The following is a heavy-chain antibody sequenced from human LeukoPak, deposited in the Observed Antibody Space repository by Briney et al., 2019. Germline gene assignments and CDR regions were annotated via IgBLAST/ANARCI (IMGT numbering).Heavy chain of an antibody. CDR3: ARVYYDFWSGYPPD. CDR2: IYYSGST. J-gene: IGHJ4*02. Sequence: SETLSLTCTVSGGSISSSSYYWGWLRQPPGKGLEWIGSIYYSGSTYYNPSLKSRVTISVDTSKNQFSLKLSSVTAADTAVYYCARVYYDFWSGYPPDWGQGTLVTVSS. CDR1: GGSISSSSYY. D-gene: IGHD3-3*01. V-gene: IGHV4-39*07.